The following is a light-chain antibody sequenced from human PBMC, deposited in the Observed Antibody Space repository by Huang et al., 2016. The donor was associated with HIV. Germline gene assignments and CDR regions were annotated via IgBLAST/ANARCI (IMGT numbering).Light chain of an antibody. CDR3: QQYYNTPST. V-gene: IGKV4-1*01. CDR2: CAS. J-gene: IGKJ2*01. CDR1: QNLFYSSNNKNS. Sequence: DIVMTQSPDSLAVSLGEGATINCKSSQNLFYSSNNKNSLAWYQQRPGQPPKLLIYCASTRASVVPDRFSGSGSGTDFTLTISSLQAEDVAVYYCQQYYNTPSTFGQGTKLEIK.